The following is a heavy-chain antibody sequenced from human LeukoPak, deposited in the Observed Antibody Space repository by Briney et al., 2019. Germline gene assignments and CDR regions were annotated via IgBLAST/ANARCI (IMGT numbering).Heavy chain of an antibody. Sequence: GGSLRLSCAASGFTFSSYWMSWVRQAPGKGLEWVANIKLDGSERYYMDSVRGRFTISRDYSKNSLDLQMNSLRAEDTAVYYCALSRGSGGPFDFWGQGTLVTVSS. CDR1: GFTFSSYW. J-gene: IGHJ4*02. V-gene: IGHV3-7*01. CDR3: ALSRGSGGPFDF. D-gene: IGHD3-10*01. CDR2: IKLDGSER.